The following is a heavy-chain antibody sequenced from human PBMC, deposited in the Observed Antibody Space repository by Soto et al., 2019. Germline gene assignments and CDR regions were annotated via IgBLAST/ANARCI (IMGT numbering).Heavy chain of an antibody. CDR2: VSHIDDNK. V-gene: IGHV3-30-3*01. Sequence: QVQLVESGGGVVQPGRSLRLSCAASGFTFNLFTFHWIRQAPGRGLEWVAVVSHIDDNKYYADSVKGRFTISRDNAKNTLYLQMNSLRPEDTALYYCARGNMDVWGRGITVTVSS. CDR1: GFTFNLFT. J-gene: IGHJ6*02. D-gene: IGHD1-1*01. CDR3: ARGNMDV.